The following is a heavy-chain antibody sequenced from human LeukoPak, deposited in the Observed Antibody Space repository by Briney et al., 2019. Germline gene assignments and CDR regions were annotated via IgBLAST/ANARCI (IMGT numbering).Heavy chain of an antibody. CDR1: GYTFTSYA. Sequence: ASVKVSCKASGYTFTSYAMHWVRQAPGQRLEWMGWINAGNGNTKYSQNFQGRVTITRDTSARTAYMELSSLRTEDTALYYCARGYGSSRPYGMDVWGQGTTVTVSS. CDR3: ARGYGSSRPYGMDV. CDR2: INAGNGNT. J-gene: IGHJ6*02. V-gene: IGHV1-3*01. D-gene: IGHD6-13*01.